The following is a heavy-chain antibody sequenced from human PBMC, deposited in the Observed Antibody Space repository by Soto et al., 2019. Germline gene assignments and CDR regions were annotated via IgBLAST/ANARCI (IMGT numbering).Heavy chain of an antibody. CDR2: ISYDGSNK. D-gene: IGHD6-13*01. CDR3: AKEVAAAGPFDY. CDR1: GFTFSSYG. V-gene: IGHV3-30*18. J-gene: IGHJ4*02. Sequence: GGSLRLSCAASGFTFSSYGMHWVRQAPGKGLEWVAVISYDGSNKYYADSVKGRFTISRDNSKNTLYLQMNSLRAEDTAVYYCAKEVAAAGPFDYWGQGTLVTVS.